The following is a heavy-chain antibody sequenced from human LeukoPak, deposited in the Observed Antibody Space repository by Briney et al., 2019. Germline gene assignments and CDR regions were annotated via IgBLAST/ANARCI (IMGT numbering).Heavy chain of an antibody. CDR1: GGRFKSYG. J-gene: IGHJ3*01. CDR2: IIPIFDRP. D-gene: IGHD1-26*01. V-gene: IGHV1-69*06. Sequence: GASVKVSCKTTGGRFKSYGFSWVRQAPGQGLEWMGGIIPIFDRPNYAQKFEGRVTITADKSTNTTYMEIRSLTSDDTAVYYCARDAQWELRAFDVWGRGTLVIVSS. CDR3: ARDAQWELRAFDV.